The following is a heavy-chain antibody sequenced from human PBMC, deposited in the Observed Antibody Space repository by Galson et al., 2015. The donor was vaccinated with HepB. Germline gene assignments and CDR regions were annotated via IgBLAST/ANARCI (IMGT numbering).Heavy chain of an antibody. J-gene: IGHJ5*02. CDR2: INPNSGGT. Sequence: SVKVSCKASGYTFTGYYMHWVRQAPGQGLEWMGRINPNSGGTNYAQKFQGRVTMTRDTSISTAYMELSRLRSEDTAVYYCARKALVRVGWFDPWGQGTLVTVSS. V-gene: IGHV1-2*06. D-gene: IGHD6-13*01. CDR1: GYTFTGYY. CDR3: ARKALVRVGWFDP.